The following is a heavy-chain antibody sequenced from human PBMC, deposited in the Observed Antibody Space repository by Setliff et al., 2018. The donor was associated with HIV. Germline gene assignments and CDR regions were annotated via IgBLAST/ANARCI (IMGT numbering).Heavy chain of an antibody. CDR1: GYTISSGYY. V-gene: IGHV4-38-2*01. J-gene: IGHJ5*02. Sequence: ASETLSLTCALSGYTISSGYYWAWIRQPPGKGLEWIGRISYGGGTHYNPSLRSRVIISMDTSKNQFSLKLSSVTAADTAVYYCARLRAAGTVHYFDPWGQGTQVTVSS. CDR3: ARLRAAGTVHYFDP. CDR2: ISYGGGT. D-gene: IGHD6-13*01.